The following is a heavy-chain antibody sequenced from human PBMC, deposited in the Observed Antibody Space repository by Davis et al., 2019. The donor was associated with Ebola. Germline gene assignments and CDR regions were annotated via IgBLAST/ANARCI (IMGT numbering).Heavy chain of an antibody. J-gene: IGHJ6*02. Sequence: ESLKISCAASGFTFNSYSMNWVRQAPGKGLEWIGEINHSGSTNYNPSLKSRVTISVDKSKNQFSLKLSSVTAADTAVYYCARELRGYSYGTYYYYGMDVWGQGTTVTVSS. CDR1: GFTFNSYS. CDR3: ARELRGYSYGTYYYYGMDV. D-gene: IGHD5-18*01. V-gene: IGHV4-34*01. CDR2: INHSGST.